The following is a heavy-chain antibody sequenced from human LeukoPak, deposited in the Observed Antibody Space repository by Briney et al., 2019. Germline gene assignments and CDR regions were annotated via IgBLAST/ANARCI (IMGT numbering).Heavy chain of an antibody. V-gene: IGHV5-51*01. CDR1: GYIFTTYW. CDR3: ARRGRSSNYFDY. CDR2: IFPGDSDT. D-gene: IGHD6-6*01. Sequence: GESLKISCKGSGYIFTTYWIGWVRQMPGKGLEWMGIIFPGDSDTLYSRSFEGQVTISADKSITTAYLQWSSLKASDTAMYYCARRGRSSNYFDYWGQGTLVTVSS. J-gene: IGHJ4*02.